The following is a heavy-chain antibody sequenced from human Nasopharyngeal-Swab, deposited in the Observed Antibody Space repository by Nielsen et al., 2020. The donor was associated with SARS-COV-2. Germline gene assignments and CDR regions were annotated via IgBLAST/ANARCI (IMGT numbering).Heavy chain of an antibody. V-gene: IGHV5-51*01. CDR1: GYTFTNYW. D-gene: IGHD3-22*01. J-gene: IGHJ4*02. CDR2: TYPGDSDT. CDR3: ARQPFHYYDRNAYFGSFDS. Sequence: GESLKISCKGSGYTFTNYWIVWVRQMPGKGLEWMGITYPGDSDTRYCPSWQGQVTISADKSISTAFLQWASLKASDTAIYSCARQPFHYYDRNAYFGSFDSWGQGTLVTVSS.